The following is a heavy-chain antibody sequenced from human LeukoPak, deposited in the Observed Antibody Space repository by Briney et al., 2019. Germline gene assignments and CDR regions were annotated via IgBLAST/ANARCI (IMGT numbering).Heavy chain of an antibody. CDR3: ARRGSALEWFDP. V-gene: IGHV5-51*01. J-gene: IGHJ5*02. CDR1: GYTFTSHW. Sequence: GASLKISCKGSGYTFTSHWIGWVRQMPGKGLEWMGIIYPGDSETRYNPSFQGQVTISADKSISTAYLQWSSLKASDTAIYYCARRGSALEWFDPWGQGTLVTVSS. D-gene: IGHD3-10*01. CDR2: IYPGDSET.